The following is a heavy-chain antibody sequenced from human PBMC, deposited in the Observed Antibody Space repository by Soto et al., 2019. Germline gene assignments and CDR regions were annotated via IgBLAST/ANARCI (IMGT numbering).Heavy chain of an antibody. J-gene: IGHJ3*02. CDR1: TFTFTGYA. CDR2: ISSSSDNT. Sequence: PGGSLRLSCAASTFTFTGYAMSWVRQAPGKGLEWVSGISSSSDNTYYADSVKGRFTISRDNSKNTLYVQMNSVRAEDTAVYYCAKDMTYGATPGGALDIWGQGTKVTV. D-gene: IGHD1-26*01. CDR3: AKDMTYGATPGGALDI. V-gene: IGHV3-23*01.